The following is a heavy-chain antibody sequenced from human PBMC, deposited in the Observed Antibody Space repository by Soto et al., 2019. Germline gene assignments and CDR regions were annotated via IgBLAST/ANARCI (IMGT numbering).Heavy chain of an antibody. CDR3: ARGRYGDY. CDR1: GYAFTTYG. Sequence: QVHLVQSGAEVKKPGASVKVSCQGSGYAFTTYGITWVRQAPGQGLEWMGWISAHNGNTNYAQKLQGRVTVTRDTSTSNAYMELRSLRYDDTAVYDCARGRYGDYWGQGALVTVSS. J-gene: IGHJ4*02. CDR2: ISAHNGNT. V-gene: IGHV1-18*01. D-gene: IGHD1-1*01.